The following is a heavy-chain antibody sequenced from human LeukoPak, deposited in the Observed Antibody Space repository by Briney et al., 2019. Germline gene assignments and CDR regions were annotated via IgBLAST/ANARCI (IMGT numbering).Heavy chain of an antibody. D-gene: IGHD3-3*01. Sequence: ASVTVSCKASGGTFSSYAISWVRQAPGQGLEWMGRIIPILGIANYAQKFQGRVTITADKSTSTAYMELSSLRSEDTAVYYCARDSFLGSGASDIWGQGTMVTVSS. CDR2: IIPILGIA. CDR3: ARDSFLGSGASDI. CDR1: GGTFSSYA. V-gene: IGHV1-69*04. J-gene: IGHJ3*02.